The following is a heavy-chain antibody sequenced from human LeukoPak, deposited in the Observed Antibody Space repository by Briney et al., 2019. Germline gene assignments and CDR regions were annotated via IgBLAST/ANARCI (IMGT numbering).Heavy chain of an antibody. CDR3: ARRRYNWNAIDY. J-gene: IGHJ4*02. V-gene: IGHV3-74*01. CDR2: INSDGSGT. D-gene: IGHD1-20*01. CDR1: GFIFSSYW. Sequence: SGGSLRLSCAASGFIFSSYWMQWVRRAPGKGLLWVSRINSDGSGTSYVDSVKGRFTISRDNAKNSLYLQMNSLRTEDTAVYYCARRRYNWNAIDYWGQGTLVTVSS.